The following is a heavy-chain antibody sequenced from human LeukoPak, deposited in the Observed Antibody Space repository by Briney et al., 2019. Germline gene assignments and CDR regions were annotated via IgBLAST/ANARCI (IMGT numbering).Heavy chain of an antibody. Sequence: GGSLRLSCAASGFTFSSHLMHWVRQAPGKGLVWVSRISSDGTYTNYADSVRGRFTISRDNSKNTLYLQMNSLRAEDTAVYYCAKERSGGSGWDYYYYGMGVWGQGTTVTVSS. V-gene: IGHV3-74*01. J-gene: IGHJ6*02. CDR3: AKERSGGSGWDYYYYGMGV. CDR1: GFTFSSHL. CDR2: ISSDGTYT. D-gene: IGHD6-19*01.